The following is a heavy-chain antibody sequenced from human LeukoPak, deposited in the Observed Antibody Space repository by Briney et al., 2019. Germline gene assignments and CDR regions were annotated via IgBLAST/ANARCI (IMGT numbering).Heavy chain of an antibody. J-gene: IGHJ4*02. V-gene: IGHV4-39*01. Sequence: PSETLSLTCTVSGGSISNSSYYWGWIRQPPGKGLEWIGSIYYSGSTYYNPSLKSRVTISVDTSKDQFSLKLSSVTAADTAVYYCARRLYDSRVIDYWGQGTLVTVSS. D-gene: IGHD3-22*01. CDR2: IYYSGST. CDR3: ARRLYDSRVIDY. CDR1: GGSISNSSYY.